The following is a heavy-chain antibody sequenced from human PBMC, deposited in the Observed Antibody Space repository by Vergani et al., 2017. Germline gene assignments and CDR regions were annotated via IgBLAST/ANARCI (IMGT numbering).Heavy chain of an antibody. CDR2: INPNSGVT. J-gene: IGHJ4*02. D-gene: IGHD2-2*01. Sequence: QVQLVQSGAEVKKPGASVKVFRKASGYTFTGYYMHWVRQAPGQGLEWMGWINPNSGVTNYAQKFQGRVTMTRDTSISTAYMGLSRLGSDDTAVYYCARDILNIVVVPAANILGLDYWGQGTLVTVSS. CDR1: GYTFTGYY. CDR3: ARDILNIVVVPAANILGLDY. V-gene: IGHV1-2*02.